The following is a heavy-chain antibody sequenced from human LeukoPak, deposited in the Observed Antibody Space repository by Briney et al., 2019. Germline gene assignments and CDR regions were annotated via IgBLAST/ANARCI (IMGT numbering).Heavy chain of an antibody. Sequence: PGGSLRLSCAASGFTFSSYAMHWVRQAPGKGLEWVAVISYDGSNKYYADSVKGRFTISRDNSKNTLYLQMNSLRAEDTAVYYCAREDATFGVVTTYYYGMDVWGQGTTVTVSS. D-gene: IGHD3-3*01. CDR2: ISYDGSNK. CDR3: AREDATFGVVTTYYYGMDV. CDR1: GFTFSSYA. V-gene: IGHV3-30*04. J-gene: IGHJ6*02.